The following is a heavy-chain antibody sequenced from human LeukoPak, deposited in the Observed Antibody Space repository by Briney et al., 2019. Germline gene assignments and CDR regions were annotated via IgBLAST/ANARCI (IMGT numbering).Heavy chain of an antibody. J-gene: IGHJ3*02. D-gene: IGHD6-6*01. V-gene: IGHV3-30*02. CDR2: MWFDGSDK. CDR3: AKGSGRIAARPFGYAFDI. Sequence: GGSLRLSCAASGFTFSDYVMHWVRQAPGKRLEWVSLMWFDGSDKYYADSVKGRFTISRDNSKNTLYLQMNSLRAEDTAVYYCAKGSGRIAARPFGYAFDIWGQGTMVTVSS. CDR1: GFTFSDYV.